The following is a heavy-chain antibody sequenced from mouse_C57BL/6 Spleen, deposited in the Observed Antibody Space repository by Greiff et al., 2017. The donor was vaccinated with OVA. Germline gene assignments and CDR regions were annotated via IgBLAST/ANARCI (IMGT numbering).Heavy chain of an antibody. Sequence: QVQLQQPGAELVRPGSSVKLSCKASGYTFTSYWMHWVKQRPIQGLEWIGNIDPSDSETHYNQKFKDKATLTVDKSSSTAYMQLSSLTSEDSAVYYCAREEKLLRRYYFDYWGQGTTLTVSS. J-gene: IGHJ2*01. CDR1: GYTFTSYW. V-gene: IGHV1-52*01. D-gene: IGHD1-1*01. CDR2: IDPSDSET. CDR3: AREEKLLRRYYFDY.